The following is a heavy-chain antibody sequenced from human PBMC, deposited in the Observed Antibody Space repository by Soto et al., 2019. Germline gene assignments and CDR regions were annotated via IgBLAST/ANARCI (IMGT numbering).Heavy chain of an antibody. J-gene: IGHJ4*02. V-gene: IGHV1-18*01. CDR2: NSAHNGNT. CDR1: GYAFTTYG. Sequence: QVHLVQSGAEVKKPGASVKVSCKGSGYAFTTYGITWVRQAPGQGLEWMGWNSAHNGNTNYAQKLQGRDTETRDTSTSTAYMELRSLRSDDTAVYYCAGGRYGDYWGQGALVTVSS. CDR3: AGGRYGDY. D-gene: IGHD1-1*01.